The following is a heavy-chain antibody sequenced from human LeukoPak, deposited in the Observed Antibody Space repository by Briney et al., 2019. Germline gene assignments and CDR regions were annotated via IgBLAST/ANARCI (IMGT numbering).Heavy chain of an antibody. J-gene: IGHJ4*02. CDR3: AKVRRELLSLVDY. CDR2: ISNSGGST. Sequence: GGSLRLSCAASGFTFSSYATSWVRQAPGKGLEWVSTISNSGGSTYYADSVKGRFTISRDNSKNTLYLQMNSLRAEDTAVYYCAKVRRELLSLVDYWGQGALVTVSS. V-gene: IGHV3-23*01. CDR1: GFTFSSYA. D-gene: IGHD1-26*01.